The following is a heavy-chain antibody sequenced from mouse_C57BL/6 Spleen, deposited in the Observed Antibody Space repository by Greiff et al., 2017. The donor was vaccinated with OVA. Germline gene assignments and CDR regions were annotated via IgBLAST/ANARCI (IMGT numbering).Heavy chain of an antibody. J-gene: IGHJ1*03. CDR1: GYTFTDYE. D-gene: IGHD1-1*01. Sequence: QVQLKESGAELVRPGASVTLSCKASGYTFTDYEMHWVKQTPVHGLEWIGAIDPETGGTAYNQKFKGKAILTADKSSSTAYMELRSLTSEDSAVYYWTRPCGSNYVYFDVWGTGTTVTVSS. V-gene: IGHV1-15*01. CDR3: TRPCGSNYVYFDV. CDR2: IDPETGGT.